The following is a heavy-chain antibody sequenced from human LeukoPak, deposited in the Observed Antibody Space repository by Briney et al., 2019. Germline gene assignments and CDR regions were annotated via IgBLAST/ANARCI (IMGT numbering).Heavy chain of an antibody. CDR1: GGTFSSYA. D-gene: IGHD2-2*02. J-gene: IGHJ4*02. CDR3: ARTMAAAAIPPDY. CDR2: IIPILGIA. V-gene: IGHV1-69*04. Sequence: SVKVSCKASGGTFSSYAISWVRQATGQGLEWMVRIIPILGIANYAQKFQGRVTITADKSTSTAYMELSSLRSEDTAVYYCARTMAAAAIPPDYWGQGTLVTVSS.